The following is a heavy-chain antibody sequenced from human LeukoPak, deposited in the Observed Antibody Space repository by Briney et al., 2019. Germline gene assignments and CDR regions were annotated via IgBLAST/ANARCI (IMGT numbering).Heavy chain of an antibody. CDR3: ARDAVDTANAV. Sequence: GGSLRLSCAASGFTFSSYGMHWVRQAPGKGLEWVAVISYDGSNKYYADSAKGRFTISRDNAKNTLYLQMNSLRAEDTAVYYCARDAVDTANAVWGQGTTVTVSS. CDR1: GFTFSSYG. V-gene: IGHV3-30*03. CDR2: ISYDGSNK. D-gene: IGHD5-18*01. J-gene: IGHJ6*02.